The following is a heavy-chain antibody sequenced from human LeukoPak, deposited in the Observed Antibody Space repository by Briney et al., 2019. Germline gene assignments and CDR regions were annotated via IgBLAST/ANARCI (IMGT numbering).Heavy chain of an antibody. CDR1: GFPFNYAW. CDR3: ARGGATRGRFEN. V-gene: IGHV3-7*01. J-gene: IGHJ4*02. CDR2: MRQDGSEI. Sequence: GGSLRLSCAASGFPFNYAWMHWVRQAPGKGLDWVASMRQDGSEIYYVDSVKGRFTISRDNPKNSLYLQMNSLRAEDTAVYYCARGGATRGRFENWGQGTLVTVSS. D-gene: IGHD1-26*01.